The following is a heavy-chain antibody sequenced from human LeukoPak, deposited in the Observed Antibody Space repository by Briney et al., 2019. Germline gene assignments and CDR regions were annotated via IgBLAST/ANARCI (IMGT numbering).Heavy chain of an antibody. CDR2: VHLSGAS. CDR3: TRESGAFSPFGF. J-gene: IGHJ4*02. D-gene: IGHD1-26*01. CDR1: GGSILTTNW. Sequence: SGTLSLTCAVSGGSILTTNWWRWVRQPPGKGLEWIGEVHLSGASNYNPSLKSRVNMSIDKSKNQLSLELTSVTAADTAIYYCTRESGAFSPFGFWGQGTLVTVSS. V-gene: IGHV4-4*02.